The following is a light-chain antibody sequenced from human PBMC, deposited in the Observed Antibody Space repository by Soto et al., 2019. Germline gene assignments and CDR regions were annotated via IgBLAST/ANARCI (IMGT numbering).Light chain of an antibody. CDR1: QSVSSSY. Sequence: ESVLTQSPGTLSLSPGERATLSCRASQSVSSSYLAWYQQKPGQAPRLLIYGASSRATGIPDRFSGSGSGTDFTLTISRLEPEDFAVYYYQQYGSSPLTFGQGTKVDIK. CDR2: GAS. CDR3: QQYGSSPLT. J-gene: IGKJ1*01. V-gene: IGKV3-20*01.